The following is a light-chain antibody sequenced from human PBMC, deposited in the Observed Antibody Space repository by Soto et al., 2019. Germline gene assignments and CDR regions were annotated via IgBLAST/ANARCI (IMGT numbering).Light chain of an antibody. CDR3: QQYGTSPLT. V-gene: IGKV3-20*01. CDR2: DAS. CDR1: QSVSRNY. J-gene: IGKJ4*01. Sequence: VLTQTPGTLSLSPGESATLSCRASQSVSRNYLAWYQQKPGQAPRLLIFDASSRATGIPDRFSGSGSGTDFTLTISRLEAEDFAVYHCQQYGTSPLTFGGGTKLEIK.